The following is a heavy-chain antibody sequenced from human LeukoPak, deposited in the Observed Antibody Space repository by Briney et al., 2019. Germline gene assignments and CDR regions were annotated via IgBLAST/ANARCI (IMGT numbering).Heavy chain of an antibody. CDR1: GGSISSYY. J-gene: IGHJ3*02. Sequence: SETLSLTCTVSGGSISSYYWSWIRQPPGKGLEWIGYIYYSGSTNYNPSLKSRVTISVDTSKNQFSLKLSSMTAADTAVYYCARDQGDFWSGYTLGAFDIWGQGTMVTVSS. CDR2: IYYSGST. CDR3: ARDQGDFWSGYTLGAFDI. V-gene: IGHV4-59*01. D-gene: IGHD3-3*01.